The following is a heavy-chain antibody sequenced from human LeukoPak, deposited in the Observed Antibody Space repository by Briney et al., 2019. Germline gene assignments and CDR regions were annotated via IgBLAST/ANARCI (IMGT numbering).Heavy chain of an antibody. Sequence: PGGSLRLSCAASGFTFSSYGMHWVRQAPGKGLEWVAFIRSDGSKKYYEDSVKGRFTISRDNAKNTLYLQMNSLRVEDTAVYYCARGFTIFGVVNDGFDIWGQGTTVTVSS. CDR2: IRSDGSKK. CDR3: ARGFTIFGVVNDGFDI. J-gene: IGHJ3*02. V-gene: IGHV3-30*02. CDR1: GFTFSSYG. D-gene: IGHD3-3*01.